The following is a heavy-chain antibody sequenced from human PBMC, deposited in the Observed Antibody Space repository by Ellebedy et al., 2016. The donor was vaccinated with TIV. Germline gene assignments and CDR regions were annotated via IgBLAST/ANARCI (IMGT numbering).Heavy chain of an antibody. V-gene: IGHV1-2*04. D-gene: IGHD4-23*01. Sequence: ASVKVSXKASGYTFTGYYMHWVRQAPGQGLEWMGWINPNSGGTNYAQKFQGWVTMTRDTSISTAYMELSRLRSDDTAVYYCARVGYGGNSVDAFDIWGQGTMVTVSS. CDR1: GYTFTGYY. J-gene: IGHJ3*02. CDR3: ARVGYGGNSVDAFDI. CDR2: INPNSGGT.